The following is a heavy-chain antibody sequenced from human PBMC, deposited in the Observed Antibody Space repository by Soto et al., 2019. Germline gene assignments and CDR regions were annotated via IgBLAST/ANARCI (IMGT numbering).Heavy chain of an antibody. Sequence: SETLSLSCTVSGGSISNFYWSWIRQPPGKGLEWIGYIYYSGTTSYNPSLNSRVTISVDTSKNQFSLKLNSVTAADTAVYYCARESYYGSGATVVGYWGLGTLVTVSS. D-gene: IGHD3-10*01. CDR3: ARESYYGSGATVVGY. J-gene: IGHJ4*02. V-gene: IGHV4-59*01. CDR2: IYYSGTT. CDR1: GGSISNFY.